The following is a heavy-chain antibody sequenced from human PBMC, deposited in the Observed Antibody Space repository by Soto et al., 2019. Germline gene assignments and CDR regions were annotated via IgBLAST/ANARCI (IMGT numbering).Heavy chain of an antibody. J-gene: IGHJ4*02. CDR1: GASITSPTYF. Sequence: SETLSLTCSLSGASITSPTYFWAWIRKTPGKGLEWVGRIYYSGKTHYNPSLKSRATISVERSRNQFSLEVKSVTAADTAVYYCAKDLPRTGRFDYWGQGSVVT. CDR2: IYYSGKT. CDR3: AKDLPRTGRFDY. V-gene: IGHV4-39*02.